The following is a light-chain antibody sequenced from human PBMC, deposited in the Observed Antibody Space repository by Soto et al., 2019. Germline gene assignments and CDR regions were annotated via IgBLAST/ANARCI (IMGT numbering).Light chain of an antibody. CDR1: QSVSSN. V-gene: IGKV3-15*01. J-gene: IGKJ1*01. CDR3: QQYNNWPWT. Sequence: EIVMTQSPATLSVSPGERATLSCRPSQSVSSNLAWYQQKPGQAPRLLIYGASTRATGIPARFSGGGSGTEYTLTISSLQSEDLADYYCQQYNNWPWTFGQGTKV. CDR2: GAS.